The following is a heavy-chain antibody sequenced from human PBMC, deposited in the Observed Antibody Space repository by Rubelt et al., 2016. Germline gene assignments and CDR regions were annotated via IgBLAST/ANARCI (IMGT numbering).Heavy chain of an antibody. CDR2: IAWDGAST. CDR1: GFTFDDYA. V-gene: IGHV3-43D*03. J-gene: IGHJ4*02. D-gene: IGHD1-26*01. Sequence: EVQLVESGGGLVKPGRSLRLSCAASGFTFDDYAMHWVRQAPGKGLEWVSLIAWDGASTYYGDSVKGRFTISRDNSKNSLYLQMNSLRAEDTAVYYCARSLVGDTFPDYWGQGTLVTVSS. CDR3: ARSLVGDTFPDY.